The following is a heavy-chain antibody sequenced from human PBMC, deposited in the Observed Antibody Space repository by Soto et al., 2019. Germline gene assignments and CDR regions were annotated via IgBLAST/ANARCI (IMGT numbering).Heavy chain of an antibody. V-gene: IGHV4-39*01. CDR3: ATHSPVDSEVMEPPYYYGMDV. Sequence: QLQLQESGPGLVKPSETLSLTCTVSGGSIRRSSYYWGWIRQPPGKGLEWIGSIYYSGHTYYNPSLKSRGTISGDTSKNQCALKRSSVTAADTAVYYCATHSPVDSEVMEPPYYYGMDVWGQGTTVTVSS. CDR2: IYYSGHT. J-gene: IGHJ6*02. D-gene: IGHD1-26*01. CDR1: GGSIRRSSYY.